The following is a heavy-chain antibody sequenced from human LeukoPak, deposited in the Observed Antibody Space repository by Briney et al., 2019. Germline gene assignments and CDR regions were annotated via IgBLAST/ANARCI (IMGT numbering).Heavy chain of an antibody. D-gene: IGHD5-18*01. CDR1: GYTFTNYA. V-gene: IGHV1-3*01. CDR3: ARTTAMVTIFDY. J-gene: IGHJ4*02. CDR2: INAGNGNT. Sequence: GASVKVSCKASGYTFTNYAIHWVRQAPGQRLEWMGWINAGNGNTKYSQKFQGRVTITRDTSASTAYMELSSLRSENTAVYYCARTTAMVTIFDYWGQGTLVTVSS.